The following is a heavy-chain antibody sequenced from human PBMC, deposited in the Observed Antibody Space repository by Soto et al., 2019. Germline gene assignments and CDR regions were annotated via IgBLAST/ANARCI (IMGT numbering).Heavy chain of an antibody. D-gene: IGHD6-13*01. V-gene: IGHV3-30*03. J-gene: IGHJ3*02. CDR3: AIVSSWSRLKREDDFDI. CDR1: GITFSSYG. Sequence: TGGSLRLSCSSPGITFSSYGMHRVRQGPGKGLEWVAVISYDGSNKYYADSVKGRFTISRENSKNTLYLQMNSLRAEDTAVYYCAIVSSWSRLKREDDFDIWGQGKMVTVSS. CDR2: ISYDGSNK.